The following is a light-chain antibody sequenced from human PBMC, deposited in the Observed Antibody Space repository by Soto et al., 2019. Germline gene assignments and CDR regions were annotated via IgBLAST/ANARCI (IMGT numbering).Light chain of an antibody. CDR1: SSNIGSNY. CDR3: AAWDDSLSGLV. V-gene: IGLV1-47*02. CDR2: NTN. J-gene: IGLJ2*01. Sequence: QSVLTQPPSASGTPGQRVTISCSGSSSNIGSNYVYWYQQLPGTAPRVLIYNTNQRPSGVPDRFSGSKSATSASLAISGLLSEDDADYHCAAWDDSLSGLVFGGGTKLTVL.